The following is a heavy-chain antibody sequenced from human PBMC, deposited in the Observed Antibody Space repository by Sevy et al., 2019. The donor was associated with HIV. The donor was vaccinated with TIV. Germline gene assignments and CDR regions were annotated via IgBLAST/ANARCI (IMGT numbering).Heavy chain of an antibody. CDR1: GYSFTSYW. CDR2: IYPGDSDT. D-gene: IGHD2-15*01. Sequence: GESLKISCKGSGYSFTSYWIGWVRQMPGKGLEWMGIIYPGDSDTRYSPSFQGQVTISADKSISTGYLQWSSLKASDTAMYYCARPIGDASQYCSGGSCYYYYGMDVWGQGTTVTVSS. J-gene: IGHJ6*02. CDR3: ARPIGDASQYCSGGSCYYYYGMDV. V-gene: IGHV5-51*01.